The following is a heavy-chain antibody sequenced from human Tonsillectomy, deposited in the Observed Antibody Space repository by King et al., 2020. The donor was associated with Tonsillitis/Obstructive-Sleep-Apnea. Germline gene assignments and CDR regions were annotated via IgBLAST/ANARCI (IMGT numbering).Heavy chain of an antibody. Sequence: VQLVESGGGLVQPGRSLRLSCTASGFSFGDYAMRWVRQAPGKGLEWVGIIRSKAYGGTTEYAASVKGRFTISRDDSKSIAYLQMNSLKTEDTAVYYCTRDHIVVVAATTYYYYGMDVWGQGTTVTVSS. V-gene: IGHV3-49*04. CDR2: IRSKAYGGTT. D-gene: IGHD2-2*01. CDR3: TRDHIVVVAATTYYYYGMDV. CDR1: GFSFGDYA. J-gene: IGHJ6*02.